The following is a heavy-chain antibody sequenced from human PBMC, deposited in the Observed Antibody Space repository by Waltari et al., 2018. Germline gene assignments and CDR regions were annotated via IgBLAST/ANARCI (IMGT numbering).Heavy chain of an antibody. CDR1: GGTFSSYA. J-gene: IGHJ6*02. Sequence: QVQLVQSGAEVKKPGSSVKVSCKASGGTFSSYAISWVRQAPGQGLEWMGRIIPILGIANYAQKFQGRVTITADKSTSTAYMELSSLRSEDTAVYYCARVYYDSSGYSAYYYYYGMDVWGQGTTVTVSS. V-gene: IGHV1-69*10. CDR3: ARVYYDSSGYSAYYYYYGMDV. CDR2: IIPILGIA. D-gene: IGHD3-22*01.